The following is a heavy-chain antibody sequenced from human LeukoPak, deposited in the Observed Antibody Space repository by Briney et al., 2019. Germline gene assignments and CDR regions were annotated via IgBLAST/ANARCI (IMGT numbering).Heavy chain of an antibody. CDR3: ARDWVGYYDILTGYAYFDY. D-gene: IGHD3-9*01. J-gene: IGHJ4*02. Sequence: GGSLRLSCAASGFTFSSYWMSWVRQAPGKGLEWVANIKQDGSEKYYVDSVKGRFTISRDNAKNSLYLQMNSLRAEDTAVYYCARDWVGYYDILTGYAYFDYWGQGTLVTVSS. CDR1: GFTFSSYW. V-gene: IGHV3-7*01. CDR2: IKQDGSEK.